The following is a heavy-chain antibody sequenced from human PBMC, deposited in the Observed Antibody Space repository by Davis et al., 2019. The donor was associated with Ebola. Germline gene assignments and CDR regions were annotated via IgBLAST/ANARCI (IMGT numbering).Heavy chain of an antibody. CDR2: VILKSGAT. V-gene: IGHV1-2*06. Sequence: ASVKVSCKASGYTFTDYNIHRMRHAPGQGLEWLGRVILKSGATNYAQKFQGRVTMTRDTSISTVYMELSSLRYDDTADYYCARGHNYAHEYWGQGTLVTVSS. D-gene: IGHD4-11*01. CDR3: ARGHNYAHEY. J-gene: IGHJ4*02. CDR1: GYTFTDYN.